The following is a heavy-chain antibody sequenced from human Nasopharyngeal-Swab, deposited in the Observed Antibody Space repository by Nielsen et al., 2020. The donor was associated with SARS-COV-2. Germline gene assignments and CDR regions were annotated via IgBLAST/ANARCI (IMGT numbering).Heavy chain of an antibody. CDR1: GGSFSGYY. V-gene: IGHV4-34*01. Sequence: SETLSLTCAVYGGSFSGYYWSRIRQPPGKGLEWIGEINHSGSTNYNPSLKSRVTISVDTSKNQFSLKLSSVTAADTAVYYCARGAVAGTVPRWFDPWGQGTLVTVSS. D-gene: IGHD6-19*01. CDR3: ARGAVAGTVPRWFDP. CDR2: INHSGST. J-gene: IGHJ5*02.